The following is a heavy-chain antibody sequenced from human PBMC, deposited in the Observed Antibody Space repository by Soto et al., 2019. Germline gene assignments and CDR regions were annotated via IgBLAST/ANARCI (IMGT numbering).Heavy chain of an antibody. CDR2: INPSGGST. Sequence: ASVKVSCKASGYTFTSYYMHWVRQAPGQGLEWMGLINPSGGSTSYAQKFQGGVTMTRDTSTSTVHRELSSLRAEATAVYHGARAQWEISLDYWGQGXLVTVYS. CDR3: ARAQWEISLDY. J-gene: IGHJ4*02. D-gene: IGHD3-16*02. CDR1: GYTFTSYY. V-gene: IGHV1-46*01.